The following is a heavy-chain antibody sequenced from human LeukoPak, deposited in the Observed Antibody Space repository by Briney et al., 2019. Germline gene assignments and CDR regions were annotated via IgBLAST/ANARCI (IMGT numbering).Heavy chain of an antibody. D-gene: IGHD6-13*01. Sequence: GGSLRLSCAASGFTFSDYYMSWIRQAPGKGLEWVSYISSSGSTIYYADSVKGRFTISRDNAKNSLYLQMNSLRAEDTAVYYCARRYSSSWYSPGYYGMDVWGQGTTVTVSS. CDR2: ISSSGSTI. V-gene: IGHV3-11*01. CDR3: ARRYSSSWYSPGYYGMDV. J-gene: IGHJ6*02. CDR1: GFTFSDYY.